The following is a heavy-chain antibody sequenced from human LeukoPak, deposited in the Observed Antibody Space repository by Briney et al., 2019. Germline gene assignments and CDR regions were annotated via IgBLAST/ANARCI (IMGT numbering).Heavy chain of an antibody. CDR1: GYSISSGYY. CDR3: ARDGPPLWFGDLLDY. V-gene: IGHV4-38-2*02. CDR2: IYYSGST. D-gene: IGHD3-10*01. Sequence: SETLSLTCTVSGYSISSGYYWGWIRQPPGKGLEWIGSIYYSGSTYYNPSLKSRVTISLDTSKNQFSLKLSSVTAADTAVYYCARDGPPLWFGDLLDYWGQGTLVTVSS. J-gene: IGHJ4*02.